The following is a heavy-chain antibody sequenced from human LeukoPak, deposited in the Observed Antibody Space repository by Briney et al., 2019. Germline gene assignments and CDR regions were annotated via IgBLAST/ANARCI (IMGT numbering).Heavy chain of an antibody. Sequence: PGGSLRLSCAVSGVTLSSYWMHWVRQAPGKGLVWDSRIDSDGTTIDYADSVKGRFTISRDNANNTLYLQMNSLRAEDAGVYYCARGLTLLGYCSGTSCLMNYWGQGTLVTVSS. V-gene: IGHV3-74*01. CDR3: ARGLTLLGYCSGTSCLMNY. CDR1: GVTLSSYW. CDR2: IDSDGTTI. D-gene: IGHD2-2*01. J-gene: IGHJ4*02.